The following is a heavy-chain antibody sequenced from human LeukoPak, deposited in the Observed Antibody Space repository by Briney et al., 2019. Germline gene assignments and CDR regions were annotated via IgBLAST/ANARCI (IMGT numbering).Heavy chain of an antibody. D-gene: IGHD5-12*01. Sequence: GGSLRLSCAASGFTFSSYAMSWVRQAPGKGLEWVSGISGSGGTTYYADSVKGRFTISRDNSKNTLYLQMNSLRAEDTAVYYCAKVGGYAFFDPWGQGTLVTVSS. J-gene: IGHJ5*02. CDR3: AKVGGYAFFDP. V-gene: IGHV3-23*01. CDR2: ISGSGGTT. CDR1: GFTFSSYA.